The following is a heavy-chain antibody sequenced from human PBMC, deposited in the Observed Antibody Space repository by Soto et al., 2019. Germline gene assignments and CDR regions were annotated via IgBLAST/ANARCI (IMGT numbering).Heavy chain of an antibody. CDR2: IESNAGST. CDR1: GYTFTSYH. CDR3: AREQNVFDM. V-gene: IGHV1-46*01. J-gene: IGHJ3*02. Sequence: QVQLVQSGAEVKKPGASVKVSCKASGYTFTSYHMHWVRQAPGQGLEWMGIIESNAGSTAYAQRFQGRVTMTRDTSTSSVYMELSGLRSEDTALYYCAREQNVFDMWGQGTMVTVSS.